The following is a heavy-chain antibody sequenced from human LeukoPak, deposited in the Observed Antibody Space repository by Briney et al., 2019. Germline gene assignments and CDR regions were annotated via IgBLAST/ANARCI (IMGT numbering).Heavy chain of an antibody. CDR1: GYTFTGYY. J-gene: IGHJ4*02. CDR2: INPNSGGT. CDR3: ARSYYDSSGYDY. D-gene: IGHD3-22*01. Sequence: ASVKVSCKASGYTFTGYYMHWVRQAPGQGLEWMGRINPNSGGTNYAQKFQGRVTMTRDTSISTAYMELSRPRSDDTAVYYCARSYYDSSGYDYWGQGTLVTVSS. V-gene: IGHV1-2*06.